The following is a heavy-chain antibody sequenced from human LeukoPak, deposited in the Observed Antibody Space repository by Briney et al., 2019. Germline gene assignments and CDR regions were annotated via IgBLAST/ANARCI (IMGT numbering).Heavy chain of an antibody. Sequence: ASVKVSCKASGYTFTNFDINWVRQATGQGLEWMGWMNPNTGGTGYAQKFQGRVIMTRDTSISTAYMELRTLTSGDSAVYYCTKGSNSGTYRDFWGQGTLVTVSS. J-gene: IGHJ4*02. V-gene: IGHV1-8*01. CDR3: TKGSNSGTYRDF. CDR2: MNPNTGGT. D-gene: IGHD3-10*01. CDR1: GYTFTNFD.